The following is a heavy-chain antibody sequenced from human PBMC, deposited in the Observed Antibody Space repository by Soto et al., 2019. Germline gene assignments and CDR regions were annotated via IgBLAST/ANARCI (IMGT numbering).Heavy chain of an antibody. CDR3: SRRLDYFDY. Sequence: GSLRLSCAASGFTFSSNAMSWVRQAPGKGLEWVSAISGSGDSTYYVDSVKGRFTISRDNSKNTLYLQMNSPRAEDTAVYYCSRRLDYFDYWGQGTPVTVSS. J-gene: IGHJ4*02. V-gene: IGHV3-23*01. CDR1: GFTFSSNA. CDR2: ISGSGDST. D-gene: IGHD4-17*01.